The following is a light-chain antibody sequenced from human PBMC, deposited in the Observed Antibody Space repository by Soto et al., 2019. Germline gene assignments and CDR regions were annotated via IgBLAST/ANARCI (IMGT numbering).Light chain of an antibody. CDR1: QSVSSSY. J-gene: IGKJ4*01. CDR2: GAS. V-gene: IGKV3-20*01. Sequence: EIVLTQSPGTLSLSPGERATLSCRASQSVSSSYLAWYQQKPGQAPRLLIYGASRRATSIPDRFIGSGSVTDITLTISSLEPEDLAVYYWQQYGSSLLTFGGGTKVEIK. CDR3: QQYGSSLLT.